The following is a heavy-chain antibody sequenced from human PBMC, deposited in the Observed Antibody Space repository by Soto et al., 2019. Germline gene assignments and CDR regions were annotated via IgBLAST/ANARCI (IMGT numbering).Heavy chain of an antibody. Sequence: SGGSLRLSCAASGFTFSSYAMHWVRQAPGKGLEWVAVISYDGSNKYYADSVKGRFTISRDNSKNTLYLQMNSLRAEDTAVYYCARAPDSYYYGSGSNMGLDYWGQGTLVTVSS. J-gene: IGHJ4*02. CDR1: GFTFSSYA. CDR2: ISYDGSNK. CDR3: ARAPDSYYYGSGSNMGLDY. D-gene: IGHD3-10*01. V-gene: IGHV3-30-3*01.